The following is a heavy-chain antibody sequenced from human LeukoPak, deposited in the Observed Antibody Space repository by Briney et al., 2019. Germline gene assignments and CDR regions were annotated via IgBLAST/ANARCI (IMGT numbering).Heavy chain of an antibody. D-gene: IGHD3-16*01. Sequence: GGSLRLSCAASGLTFSTYGMHWVRQAPGKGLAWVAFIGHDGTKIYYADSVQGRFTISRDNSKNTLYLEMNSLSGEDTALYYCAKDHVTWGNRYFDHWGQGTLGTVSS. CDR1: GLTFSTYG. CDR3: AKDHVTWGNRYFDH. CDR2: IGHDGTKI. J-gene: IGHJ4*02. V-gene: IGHV3-30*02.